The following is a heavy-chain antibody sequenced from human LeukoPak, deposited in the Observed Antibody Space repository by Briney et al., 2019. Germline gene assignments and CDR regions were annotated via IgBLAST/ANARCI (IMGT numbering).Heavy chain of an antibody. CDR2: INPNSGGT. CDR3: AXDXGGXTTKTNWFDP. D-gene: IGHD4-17*01. CDR1: GYTFTGYY. J-gene: IGHJ5*02. V-gene: IGHV1-2*02. Sequence: ASVKVXCKASGYTFTGYYMHWVRQAPGQGLEWMGWINPNSGGTNYAQKFQGRVTMTRDTSISTAYMELSRLRSDDTAVYYCAXDXGGXTTKTNWFDPWGQGTLVTVSS.